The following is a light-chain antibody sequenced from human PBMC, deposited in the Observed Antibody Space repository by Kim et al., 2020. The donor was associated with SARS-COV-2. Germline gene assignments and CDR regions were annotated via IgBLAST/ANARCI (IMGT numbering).Light chain of an antibody. CDR2: DKN. CDR1: ILRSYY. CDR3: NSRDSNDNVV. Sequence: VALGQTVRITCQGDILRSYYATWYQQKPGQAPILFIYDKNNRPSGIPDRFSGSSSGNTASLTITETQAGDEADYYCNSRDSNDNVVFGGGTQLTVL. J-gene: IGLJ2*01. V-gene: IGLV3-19*01.